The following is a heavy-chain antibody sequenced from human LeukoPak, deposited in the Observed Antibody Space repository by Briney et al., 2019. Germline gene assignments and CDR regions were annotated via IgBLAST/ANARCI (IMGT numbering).Heavy chain of an antibody. CDR1: GFTFSSYS. Sequence: TGGSLRLSCAASGFTFSSYSMNWVRQAPGKGLEWVSYISSSGSTIYYADSVKGRFTISRDNAKNSLYLQMNSLRAEDTAVYYCARDKITMVRGVPLSKARDGMDVWGQGTTVTVSS. D-gene: IGHD3-10*01. CDR3: ARDKITMVRGVPLSKARDGMDV. CDR2: ISSSGSTI. V-gene: IGHV3-48*04. J-gene: IGHJ6*02.